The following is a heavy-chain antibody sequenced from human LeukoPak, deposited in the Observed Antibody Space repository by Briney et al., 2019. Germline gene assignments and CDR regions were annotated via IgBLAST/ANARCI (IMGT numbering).Heavy chain of an antibody. V-gene: IGHV4-39*07. CDR3: ARGPYGMDV. CDR2: LYYSGNT. CDR1: GGSIINDNYC. J-gene: IGHJ6*02. Sequence: SETLSLTCTVSGGSIINDNYCWGWIRQPPGKGLEWIGSLYYSGNTYYNPSLKSRVAMSVDTSKNQFSLKLSSVTAADTAVYYCARGPYGMDVWGQGTTVTVSS.